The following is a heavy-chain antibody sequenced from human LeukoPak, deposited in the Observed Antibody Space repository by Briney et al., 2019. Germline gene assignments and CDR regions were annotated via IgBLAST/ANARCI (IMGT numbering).Heavy chain of an antibody. D-gene: IGHD4-17*01. V-gene: IGHV4-59*11. J-gene: IGHJ3*02. CDR1: DDSFSSHY. Sequence: SETLSLTCAVSDDSFSSHYWTSIRQPPGKGLEWIGYISYIGSTNYNPSLKSRVTISIDTSKNEFSLKLTSVTAADTAVYYCARDQDTVTKGFDIWGQGTMVTVSS. CDR3: ARDQDTVTKGFDI. CDR2: ISYIGST.